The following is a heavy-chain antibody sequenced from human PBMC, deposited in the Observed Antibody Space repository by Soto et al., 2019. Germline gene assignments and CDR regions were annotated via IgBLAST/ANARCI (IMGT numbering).Heavy chain of an antibody. CDR1: GGSISSYY. D-gene: IGHD2-15*01. CDR2: IYYSGST. V-gene: IGHV4-59*01. J-gene: IGHJ4*02. CDR3: ARDRVWWEPHGYFDY. Sequence: QVQLQESGPGLVKPSETLSLTCTVSGGSISSYYWSWIRQPPGKGLEWIGYIYYSGSTNYNPSLKSRVTISVDTSKNQFSLKLSSVTAADTAAYYCARDRVWWEPHGYFDYWGQGTLVTVSS.